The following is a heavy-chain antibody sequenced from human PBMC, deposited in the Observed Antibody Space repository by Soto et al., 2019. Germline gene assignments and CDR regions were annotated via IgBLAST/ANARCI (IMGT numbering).Heavy chain of an antibody. V-gene: IGHV3-13*01. CDR1: GFTFSAYD. Sequence: EVQLVESGGGLVQPGGSLRLSCAASGFTFSAYDMHWVRQPTGKGLEWVSAIGTLHDTYYPDSVKGRFTISKENAKNSLYLQRNSLTTGDTGVYYCARQASYWHGGGGWFDPWGQGTLVTVSS. D-gene: IGHD2-8*02. CDR2: IGTLHDT. CDR3: ARQASYWHGGGGWFDP. J-gene: IGHJ5*02.